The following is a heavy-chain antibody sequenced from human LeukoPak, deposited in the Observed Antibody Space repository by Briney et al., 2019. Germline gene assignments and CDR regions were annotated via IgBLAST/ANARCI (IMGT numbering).Heavy chain of an antibody. CDR3: ARLYDFWSGYHMGIDY. CDR1: GFTLSSYA. Sequence: GGSLRLSCAASGFTLSSYAMHWVRQAPGKGLEYVSAISSNGGSTYYANSVKGRFTISRDNSENTLYLQMGSLRAEDMAVYYCARLYDFWSGYHMGIDYWGQGTLVTVSS. J-gene: IGHJ4*02. CDR2: ISSNGGST. V-gene: IGHV3-64*01. D-gene: IGHD3-3*01.